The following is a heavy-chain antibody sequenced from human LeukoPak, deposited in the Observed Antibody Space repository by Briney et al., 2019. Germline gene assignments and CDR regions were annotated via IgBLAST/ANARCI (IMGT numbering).Heavy chain of an antibody. CDR1: GFTFSSFG. CDR2: IWYDGTNK. Sequence: GGSLRLSCAASGFTFSSFGMNWVRQAPGKGLEWVAVIWYDGTNKYYADSVKGRFTISRDNSKNTLYLQMNSLRAEDTAVYYCARYGEGLGFDYWGQGTLVTVSS. J-gene: IGHJ4*02. V-gene: IGHV3-33*08. CDR3: ARYGEGLGFDY. D-gene: IGHD3-3*01.